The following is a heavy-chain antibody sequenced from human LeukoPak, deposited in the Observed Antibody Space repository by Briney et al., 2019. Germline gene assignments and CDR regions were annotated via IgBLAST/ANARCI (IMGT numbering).Heavy chain of an antibody. CDR3: ASGGMATIGAFEI. CDR2: INPNSGGT. J-gene: IGHJ3*02. Sequence: ASVKVSCKASGYTFTGYYMNWVRQAPGQGLEWMGWINPNSGGTNYAQKLQGRVTMTRDTSISTAYMELSRLRSDDTAVYYCASGGMATIGAFEIWGQGTMVTVSS. V-gene: IGHV1-2*02. D-gene: IGHD5-24*01. CDR1: GYTFTGYY.